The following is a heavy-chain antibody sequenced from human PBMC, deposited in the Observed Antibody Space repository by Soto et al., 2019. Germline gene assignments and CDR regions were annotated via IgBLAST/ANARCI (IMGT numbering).Heavy chain of an antibody. CDR3: AKTHPGNVAFEI. V-gene: IGHV3-7*01. Sequence: EVQLVESGGGLVQPGGSLRLSCAASGFTFSSYWMTWVRQVPGKGLEWVAYINPDGSAKSYASSVKGRFTLSRDNAKNSLYLQMISLRAEYTAIYYCAKTHPGNVAFEIWGQGTMVTVAS. J-gene: IGHJ3*02. CDR1: GFTFSSYW. CDR2: INPDGSAK. D-gene: IGHD4-4*01.